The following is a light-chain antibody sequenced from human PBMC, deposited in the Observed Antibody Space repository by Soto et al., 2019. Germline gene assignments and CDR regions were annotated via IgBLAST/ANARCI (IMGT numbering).Light chain of an antibody. CDR2: DVT. J-gene: IGLJ2*01. Sequence: QSALTQPRSVSGSPGQSVTISCTGTSRDVGGYNYVSWYQQHPGKAPKLLIYDVTKWPSGVPDRFSASKSDNTASLTISGLQAEDEADYYCCSYGGSSAFNIFGGGTKLTVL. CDR1: SRDVGGYNY. V-gene: IGLV2-11*01. CDR3: CSYGGSSAFNI.